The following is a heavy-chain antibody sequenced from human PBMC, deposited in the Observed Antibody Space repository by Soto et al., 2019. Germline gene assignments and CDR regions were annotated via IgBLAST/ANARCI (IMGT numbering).Heavy chain of an antibody. D-gene: IGHD3-16*01. V-gene: IGHV4-34*01. CDR2: INHSGST. CDR1: GGSFSGYY. J-gene: IGHJ6*03. CDR3: ARGPGALQVVGICYYYRYIDV. Sequence: SETLSLTCAVYGGSFSGYYWSWIRQPPGKGLEWIGEINHSGSTNYNPSLKSRVTMSADTSKNQFSLKLSSVTAADTAVYYCARGPGALQVVGICYYYRYIDVWGKGTTVTVSS.